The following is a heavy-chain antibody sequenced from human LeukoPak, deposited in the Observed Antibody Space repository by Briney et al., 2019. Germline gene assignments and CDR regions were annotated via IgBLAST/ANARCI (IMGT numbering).Heavy chain of an antibody. CDR1: GGSISSGDYY. Sequence: SETLSLTCTVFGGSISSGDYYWSWIRQPPGKGLEWIGYIYYSGSTYYNPSLKSRVTISVDTSKNQFSLKLSSVTAADTAVYYCASSRRRRVDYWGQGTLVTVSS. CDR3: ASSRRRRVDY. V-gene: IGHV4-30-4*01. J-gene: IGHJ4*02. CDR2: IYYSGST.